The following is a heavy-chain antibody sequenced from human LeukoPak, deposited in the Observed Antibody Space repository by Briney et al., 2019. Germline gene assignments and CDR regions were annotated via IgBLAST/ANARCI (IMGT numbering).Heavy chain of an antibody. D-gene: IGHD6-19*01. CDR3: AMYSSAWYAVY. V-gene: IGHV3-66*01. CDR1: GLTVSSKN. J-gene: IGHJ4*02. CDR2: IHPGGTI. Sequence: PGGSLRLSCAASGLTVSSKNMGWVRQAPGKGLEWVSVIHPGGTIYYADSVKGTFTISRDNSKNTLYLEMNTLRVEDTAVYYCAMYSSAWYAVYWGQGTLVTVSS.